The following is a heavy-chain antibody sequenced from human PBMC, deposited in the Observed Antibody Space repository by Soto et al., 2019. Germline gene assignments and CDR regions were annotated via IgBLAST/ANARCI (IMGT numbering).Heavy chain of an antibody. CDR3: ASSVDTAIGDYYYGMNV. J-gene: IGHJ6*04. Sequence: SVKVSCKASGYTFTSYDINWVRQATGQGLEWMGWMNPNRGNTGYAQKFQGRVTMTRNTSISTAYMELSSLRSEDTAVYYCASSVDTAIGDYYYGMNVWGEGTTVTVSS. V-gene: IGHV1-8*01. CDR1: GYTFTSYD. CDR2: MNPNRGNT. D-gene: IGHD5-18*01.